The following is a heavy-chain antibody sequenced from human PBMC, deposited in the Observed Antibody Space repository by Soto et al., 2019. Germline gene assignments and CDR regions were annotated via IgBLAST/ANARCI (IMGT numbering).Heavy chain of an antibody. CDR3: VSVVAIPGYPDN. J-gene: IGHJ4*02. Sequence: QVQLVQSGAEVRQPASSVKVSCKTSGATFSSYAITWVRQAPGQGLEWMGGIVPTVDTSTYAQKFQGRVTITADKFTNTVYMELSSLRSDDTAVYYCVSVVAIPGYPDNWGQGTLFTVSS. CDR1: GATFSSYA. CDR2: IVPTVDTS. V-gene: IGHV1-69*14. D-gene: IGHD5-12*01.